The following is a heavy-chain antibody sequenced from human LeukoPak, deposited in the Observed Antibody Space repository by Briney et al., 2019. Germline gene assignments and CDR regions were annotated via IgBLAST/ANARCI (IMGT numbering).Heavy chain of an antibody. CDR1: GASTSSHY. V-gene: IGHV4-59*08. CDR3: ARRPHSGSLDF. CDR2: ISYSGST. D-gene: IGHD1-26*01. Sequence: SETLSLTCTVSGASTSSHYRSWIRQPPGKGLEWIGYISYSGSTNYNPSLKSRVTMSVDTSRNQFSLRLSSLTAADTAVYYCARRPHSGSLDFWGQGFLVTVSS. J-gene: IGHJ4*02.